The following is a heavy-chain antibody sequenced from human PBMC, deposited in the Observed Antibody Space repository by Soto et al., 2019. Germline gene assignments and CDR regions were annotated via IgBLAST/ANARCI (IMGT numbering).Heavy chain of an antibody. CDR2: ISSSDNII. J-gene: IGHJ4*02. CDR1: GFIFSDYY. V-gene: IGHV3-11*01. D-gene: IGHD3-22*01. CDR3: ARDRGYYDSSGYFDY. Sequence: GSLRLSCAASGFIFSDYYMSWIRQAPGKGLEWISYISSSDNIIYYADSVKGRFTISRDNAKNSLYLQMNSLRAEDTAVYYCARDRGYYDSSGYFDYWGQGTLVTVSS.